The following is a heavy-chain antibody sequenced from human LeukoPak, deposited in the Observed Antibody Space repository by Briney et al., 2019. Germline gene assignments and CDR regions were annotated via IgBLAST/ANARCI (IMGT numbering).Heavy chain of an antibody. CDR3: AIIPYHFRGSYFRLDS. J-gene: IGHJ4*02. Sequence: GGSLRLSCTASGSSFSDYKVNWVRQAPGKGLEWVSSISASGKSVYYADPVKGRFTISRDNAKNSLFLQMNSLRGEDTAVYFCAIIPYHFRGSYFRLDSWGQGTLVTVSS. CDR1: GSSFSDYK. V-gene: IGHV3-21*01. D-gene: IGHD3-3*01. CDR2: ISASGKSV.